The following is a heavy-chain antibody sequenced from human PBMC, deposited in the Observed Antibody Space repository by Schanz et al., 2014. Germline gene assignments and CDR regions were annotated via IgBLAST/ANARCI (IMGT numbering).Heavy chain of an antibody. CDR2: TRNRANNYFT. CDR1: GFTFSAYY. Sequence: EVQLVESGGGLVQPGGSLRLSCAASGFTFSAYYMDWVRQAPGKGLEWVGRTRNRANNYFTEYAASVKGRFTISRDDSKNSLYLQMSSLKSEDTALYYCTRVTISPGGRDLDVWGQGTTVTVSS. CDR3: TRVTISPGGRDLDV. V-gene: IGHV3-72*01. D-gene: IGHD3-16*01. J-gene: IGHJ6*02.